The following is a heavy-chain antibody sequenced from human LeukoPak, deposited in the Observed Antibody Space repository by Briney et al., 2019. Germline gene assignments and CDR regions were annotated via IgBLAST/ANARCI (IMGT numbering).Heavy chain of an antibody. D-gene: IGHD4-23*01. CDR3: ARDLDYGGYSNFDY. CDR1: GFTFSSYW. V-gene: IGHV3-74*01. J-gene: IGHJ4*02. Sequence: GWSLRLSCAASGFTFSSYWMHWVRQAPGKGLVWVSRIKSDGSSIRYVDSVKGRFTISRDNAKNTLYLQMNSLRAEDTAVYYCARDLDYGGYSNFDYWGQGTLVTVSS. CDR2: IKSDGSSI.